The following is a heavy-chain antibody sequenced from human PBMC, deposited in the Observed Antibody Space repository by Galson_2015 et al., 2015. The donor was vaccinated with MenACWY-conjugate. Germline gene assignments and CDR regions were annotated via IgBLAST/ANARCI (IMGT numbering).Heavy chain of an antibody. Sequence: SLRLSCAASGFTPSSRWMHWVRQAPGKGLVWVSGIKSDGSATIYADSVKGRFTISRDSAKNTLCLQMNSLRAEDTAVYYCARGGAAAGYLFDSWGQGILVTVSS. D-gene: IGHD6-13*01. CDR1: GFTPSSRW. CDR2: IKSDGSAT. V-gene: IGHV3-74*01. CDR3: ARGGAAAGYLFDS. J-gene: IGHJ4*02.